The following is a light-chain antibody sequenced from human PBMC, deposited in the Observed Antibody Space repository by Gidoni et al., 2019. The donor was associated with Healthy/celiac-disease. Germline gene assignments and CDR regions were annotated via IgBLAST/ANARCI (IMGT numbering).Light chain of an antibody. J-gene: IGKJ1*01. CDR3: QQSYSTAWT. Sequence: EIQMIQSPSSLSASVGDIVTITCRASQSISSYLDWYQQKPGKAPKLLIYAASSLQSGVPSRFSGSGSGTDFTLTISSLQPEDFATYYCQQSYSTAWTFGQGTKVEIK. CDR1: QSISSY. CDR2: AAS. V-gene: IGKV1-39*01.